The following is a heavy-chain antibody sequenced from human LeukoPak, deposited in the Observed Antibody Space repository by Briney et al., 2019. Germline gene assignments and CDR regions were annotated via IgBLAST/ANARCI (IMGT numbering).Heavy chain of an antibody. Sequence: SETLSLTCTVSGYSITSAYYWGWIRQPPGKGLEWIGSFFLKGSTYYNPSLKSRVTISVDTSKNQFSLTLSSVTAADTAVYYCAREDITMVRGVKSRYMDVWGKGTTVTVSS. CDR1: GYSITSAYY. CDR3: AREDITMVRGVKSRYMDV. V-gene: IGHV4-38-2*02. D-gene: IGHD3-10*01. J-gene: IGHJ6*03. CDR2: FFLKGST.